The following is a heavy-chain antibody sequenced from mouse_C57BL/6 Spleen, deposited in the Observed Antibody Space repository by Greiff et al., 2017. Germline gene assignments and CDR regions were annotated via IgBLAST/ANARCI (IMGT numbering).Heavy chain of an antibody. D-gene: IGHD1-1*01. Sequence: EVHLVESGPELVKPGASVKISCKASGYSFTGYYMHWVKQSHGNILDWIGYIYPYNGVSSYNQKFKGKATLTVDKSSSTAYMELRSLTSEDSAVYYCARGITTVVEGYFDYWGQGTTLTGSS. CDR2: IYPYNGVS. CDR1: GYSFTGYY. V-gene: IGHV1-31*01. CDR3: ARGITTVVEGYFDY. J-gene: IGHJ2*01.